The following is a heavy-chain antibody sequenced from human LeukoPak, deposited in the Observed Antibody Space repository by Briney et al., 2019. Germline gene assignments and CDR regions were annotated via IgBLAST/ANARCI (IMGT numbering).Heavy chain of an antibody. Sequence: SETLSLTCTVSGCSISSYYWSWIRQPAGKGLEWIGRIYTSGSTNYNPSLKSRVTMSVDTSKNQFSLKLSSVTAADTAVYYCARDRSYCSSTSCYYYFDYWGQGALVTVSS. CDR1: GCSISSYY. V-gene: IGHV4-4*07. D-gene: IGHD2-2*01. CDR2: IYTSGST. J-gene: IGHJ4*02. CDR3: ARDRSYCSSTSCYYYFDY.